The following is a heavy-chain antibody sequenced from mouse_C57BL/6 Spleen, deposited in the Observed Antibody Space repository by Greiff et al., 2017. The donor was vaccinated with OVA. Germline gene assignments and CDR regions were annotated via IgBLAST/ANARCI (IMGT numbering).Heavy chain of an antibody. CDR3: ARSIYSKDYAMDY. D-gene: IGHD2-5*01. J-gene: IGHJ4*01. Sequence: QVQLQQPGAELVMPGASVKLSCKASGYTFTSYWMQGVKKRRGKGREGIGEIDPSDSYTNYNQKFKGKSTLTVDKSSSTAYMQLSSLTSEDSAVYYCARSIYSKDYAMDYWGQGTSVTVSS. CDR1: GYTFTSYW. V-gene: IGHV1-69*01. CDR2: IDPSDSYT.